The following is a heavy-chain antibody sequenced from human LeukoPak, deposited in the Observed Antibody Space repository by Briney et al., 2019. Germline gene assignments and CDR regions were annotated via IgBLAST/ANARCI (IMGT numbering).Heavy chain of an antibody. V-gene: IGHV1-18*01. CDR2: ISAYNGNT. Sequence: RASVKVSCKASGYTFTSYGISWVRQAPGQGLEWMGWISAYNGNTNYAQKLQGGVTMTTDTSTSTAYMELRSLRSDDTAVYYCARDLYDSSGYYQYYFDYWGQGTLVTVSS. CDR1: GYTFTSYG. CDR3: ARDLYDSSGYYQYYFDY. J-gene: IGHJ4*02. D-gene: IGHD3-22*01.